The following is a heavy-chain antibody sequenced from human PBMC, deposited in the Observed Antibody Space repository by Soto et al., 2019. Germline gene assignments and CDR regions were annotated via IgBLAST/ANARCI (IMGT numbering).Heavy chain of an antibody. CDR1: GGTFSSYA. D-gene: IGHD5-12*01. Sequence: QVQLVQSGAEVKKPGSSVKVSCKASGGTFSSYAISWVRQAPGQGLEWMGGIIPNFGTANYAQKFQGRVTITADESTSTAYMELSSRRSEDTAVYYCARWLQCKDAAGDAFDIWGQGTMVTVSS. J-gene: IGHJ3*02. CDR2: IIPNFGTA. V-gene: IGHV1-69*12. CDR3: ARWLQCKDAAGDAFDI.